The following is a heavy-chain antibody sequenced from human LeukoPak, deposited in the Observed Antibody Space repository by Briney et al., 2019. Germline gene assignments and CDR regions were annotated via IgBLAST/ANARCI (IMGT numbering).Heavy chain of an antibody. CDR2: IYTSGST. J-gene: IGHJ2*01. CDR3: ARVRSYYDSSGYERYFDL. Sequence: SETLSLTCTVSGGSISSYYWSWIRQPAGKGLEWIGRIYTSGSTNYNPSLKSRVTMSVDTSKNQFSLRLSSVTAADTAVYYCARVRSYYDSSGYERYFDLWGRGTLVTVSS. CDR1: GGSISSYY. V-gene: IGHV4-4*07. D-gene: IGHD3-22*01.